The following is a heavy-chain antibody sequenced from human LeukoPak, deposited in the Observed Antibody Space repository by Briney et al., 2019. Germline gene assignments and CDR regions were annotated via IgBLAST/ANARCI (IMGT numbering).Heavy chain of an antibody. J-gene: IGHJ2*01. V-gene: IGHV3-30-3*01. Sequence: PGRSLRLSCAASGFTFGSYAMHWVRQAPGKGLEWVAVISYDGSNKYYADSVKGRFTISRDNAKNSLYLQMNSLRAEDTAVYYCARVGVVAGRGYWYFDLWGRGTLVTVSS. CDR3: ARVGVVAGRGYWYFDL. CDR2: ISYDGSNK. D-gene: IGHD6-19*01. CDR1: GFTFGSYA.